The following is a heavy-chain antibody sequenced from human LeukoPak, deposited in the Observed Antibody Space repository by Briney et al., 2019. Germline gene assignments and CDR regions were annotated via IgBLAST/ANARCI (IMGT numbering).Heavy chain of an antibody. J-gene: IGHJ4*02. CDR1: GGSISSSSYY. CDR3: ARVGDIAVAGTSFDY. CDR2: IYYSGST. D-gene: IGHD6-19*01. Sequence: SETLSLTCTVSGGSISSSSYYWGWIRQPPGEGLEWIGSIYYSGSTYYNPSLKSRVTISVDTSKNQFSLKLSSVTAADTAVYYCARVGDIAVAGTSFDYWGQGTLVTVSS. V-gene: IGHV4-39*07.